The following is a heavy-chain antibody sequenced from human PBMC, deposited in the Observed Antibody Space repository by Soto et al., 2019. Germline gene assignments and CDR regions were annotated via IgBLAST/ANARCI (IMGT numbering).Heavy chain of an antibody. CDR2: TYYRSKWYN. J-gene: IGHJ3*02. Sequence: SQTLSLTCAFSGDSVSSNSAAWNWIRQSPSRGFEWLGRTYYRSKWYNDYAVSVKSRITINPDTSKNQFSLQLNSVTPEDTAVYYCARTIGMAGSLHAFDIWGQGTMVTVSS. D-gene: IGHD6-19*01. CDR1: GDSVSSNSAA. CDR3: ARTIGMAGSLHAFDI. V-gene: IGHV6-1*01.